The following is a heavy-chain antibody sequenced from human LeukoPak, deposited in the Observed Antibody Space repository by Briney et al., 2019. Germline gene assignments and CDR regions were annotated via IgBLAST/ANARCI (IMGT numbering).Heavy chain of an antibody. CDR2: TRYDGSDK. V-gene: IGHV3-30*02. CDR3: AKEGPDAFDI. J-gene: IGHJ3*02. CDR1: GFTLSNYV. Sequence: GGSLRLSCAASGFTLSNYVMQWVREAPGKGLGWVAFTRYDGSDKYNANSLKRRFTISRDNSKNTLYLQMNSLRAEDTAVYYCAKEGPDAFDIWGQGTMVTVSS.